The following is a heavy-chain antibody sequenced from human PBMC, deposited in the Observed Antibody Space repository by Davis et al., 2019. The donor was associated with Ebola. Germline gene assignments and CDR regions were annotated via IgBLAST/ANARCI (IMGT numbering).Heavy chain of an antibody. Sequence: SETLSLTCAVYGGSFSGYYWSWIRQPPGKGLEWIGEINHSGSTNYNPSLKSRVTISVDTSKNQFSLKLSSVTAADTAVYYCATTKQWLAFDYWGLGTLVTVSS. CDR2: INHSGST. D-gene: IGHD6-19*01. CDR3: ATTKQWLAFDY. V-gene: IGHV4-34*01. CDR1: GGSFSGYY. J-gene: IGHJ4*02.